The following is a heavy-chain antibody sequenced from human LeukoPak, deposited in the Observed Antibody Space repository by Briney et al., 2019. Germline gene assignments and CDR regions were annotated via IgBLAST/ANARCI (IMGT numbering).Heavy chain of an antibody. CDR3: ARGIYYYGSGSLDP. CDR2: IYYSGST. CDR1: GGSISSYY. J-gene: IGHJ5*02. D-gene: IGHD3-10*01. Sequence: SETLSLTCTVSGGSISSYYWSWIRQPPGKGLEWIGYIYYSGSTNYNPSLKSQVTISVDTSKNQFSLKLSSVTAADTAVYYCARGIYYYGSGSLDPWGQGTLVTVSS. V-gene: IGHV4-59*01.